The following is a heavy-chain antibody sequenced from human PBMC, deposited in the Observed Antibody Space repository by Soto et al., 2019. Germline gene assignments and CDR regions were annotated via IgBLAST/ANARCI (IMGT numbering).Heavy chain of an antibody. CDR2: ISYDGSNK. CDR3: AREKIEYSSSSVVGSRSAYYYYGMDV. J-gene: IGHJ6*02. D-gene: IGHD6-6*01. CDR1: GFTFSSYA. V-gene: IGHV3-30-3*01. Sequence: SGGSLRLSCAASGFTFSSYAMHWVRQAPGKGLEWVAVISYDGSNKYYADSVKGRFTISRDNSKNTLYLQMNSLRAEDTAVYYCAREKIEYSSSSVVGSRSAYYYYGMDVWGQGTTVTVSS.